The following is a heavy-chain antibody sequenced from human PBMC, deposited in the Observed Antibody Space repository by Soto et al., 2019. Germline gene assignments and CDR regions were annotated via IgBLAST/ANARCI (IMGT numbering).Heavy chain of an antibody. Sequence: QVQLVQSGAEVKKPGSSVKVSCKASGGTFSSYAISWVRQAPGQGLEWMGGIIPIFGTANYAQKFQGRVTITADESTGTAYMELSSLRSEDTAVYYCAKFDVDNRKGGLPRNSAAFDIWGQWTMVTVSS. J-gene: IGHJ3*02. CDR3: AKFDVDNRKGGLPRNSAAFDI. CDR2: IIPIFGTA. CDR1: GGTFSSYA. D-gene: IGHD3-16*01. V-gene: IGHV1-69*01.